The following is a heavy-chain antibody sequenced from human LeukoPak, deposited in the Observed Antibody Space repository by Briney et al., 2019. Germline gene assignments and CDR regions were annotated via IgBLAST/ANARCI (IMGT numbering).Heavy chain of an antibody. CDR2: IYYSGST. CDR1: GGSISSGDYY. Sequence: SETLSLTCTVSGGSISSGDYYWSWIRQPPGKGLEWIGYIYYSGSTYYNPSLKSRVTISVDTSKNQFSLKLSSVTAADTAVYYCARDHSPYDFWSGYYIGDVGMDVRGKGTTVTVSS. CDR3: ARDHSPYDFWSGYYIGDVGMDV. D-gene: IGHD3-3*01. V-gene: IGHV4-30-4*08. J-gene: IGHJ6*03.